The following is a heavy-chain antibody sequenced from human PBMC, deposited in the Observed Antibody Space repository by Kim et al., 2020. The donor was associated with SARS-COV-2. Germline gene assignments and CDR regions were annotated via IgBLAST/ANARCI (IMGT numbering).Heavy chain of an antibody. V-gene: IGHV1-18*01. J-gene: IGHJ5*02. CDR2: ISAYNGNT. D-gene: IGHD3-3*01. Sequence: ASVKVSCKASGYTFTSYGISWVRQAPGQGLEWMGWISAYNGNTNYAQKLQGRVTMTTDTSTSTAYMELRSLRSDDTAVYYCARDPQTYYDFWSGYYMGLAWLDPWGQGTLVTVSS. CDR3: ARDPQTYYDFWSGYYMGLAWLDP. CDR1: GYTFTSYG.